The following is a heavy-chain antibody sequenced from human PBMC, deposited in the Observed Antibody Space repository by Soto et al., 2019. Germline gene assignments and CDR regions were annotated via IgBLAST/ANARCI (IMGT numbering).Heavy chain of an antibody. V-gene: IGHV1-69*12. D-gene: IGHD5-18*01. J-gene: IGHJ6*02. CDR1: GGTFSSYA. CDR2: IIPIFGTA. Sequence: QVQLVQSGAEVKKPGSSVKVSCKASGGTFSSYAISWVRQAPGQGLEWMGGIIPIFGTANYAQKFQGRVTITADESTSTAYMELSSLRSEDTAVYYCARDPRGYSYGLDYYYGMDVWGQGTTVTVSS. CDR3: ARDPRGYSYGLDYYYGMDV.